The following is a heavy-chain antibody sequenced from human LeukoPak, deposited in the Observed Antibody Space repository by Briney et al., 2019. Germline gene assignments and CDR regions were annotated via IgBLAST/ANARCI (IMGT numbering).Heavy chain of an antibody. V-gene: IGHV1-46*01. Sequence: GASVKVSCKASGYTFTTYYIHWVRQAPGQGLEWMGTINPSGGGTTYAQKFQGRVTMTRDTSTTTVYMELSSLRSEDTAVYYCASGRWSDYLDYWGQGTLVTVSS. D-gene: IGHD3-3*01. CDR1: GYTFTTYY. CDR2: INPSGGGT. CDR3: ASGRWSDYLDY. J-gene: IGHJ4*02.